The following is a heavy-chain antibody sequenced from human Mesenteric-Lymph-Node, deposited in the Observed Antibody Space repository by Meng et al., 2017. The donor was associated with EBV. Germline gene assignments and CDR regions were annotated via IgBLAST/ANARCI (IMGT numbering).Heavy chain of an antibody. CDR1: GGSVSSTSYY. Sequence: VQLQEPVPGLVKPSETLSLTCTVSGGSVSSTSYYWSWIRQPPGKRLEWIGYVYYSGSTNYNPSLKSRVTISVDTSKNQFSLNLYSVTAADTAVYYCARENPARGNWFDPWGQGALVTVSS. CDR2: VYYSGST. D-gene: IGHD3-10*01. J-gene: IGHJ5*02. V-gene: IGHV4-61*01. CDR3: ARENPARGNWFDP.